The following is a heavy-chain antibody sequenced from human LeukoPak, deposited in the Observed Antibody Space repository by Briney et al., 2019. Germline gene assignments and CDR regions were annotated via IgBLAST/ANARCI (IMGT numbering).Heavy chain of an antibody. D-gene: IGHD1-26*01. J-gene: IGHJ6*03. CDR2: ITESGGT. Sequence: GGSLRLSCAASGFTFGSYGMSWVRQAPGKGLEWVSTITESGGTYYADSMKGRFTISRDNGKNTVYLQMNSLRAEDTAVYYCAKRQPQWVTYGTYYHYMDVWGKGTTVTISS. CDR1: GFTFGSYG. CDR3: AKRQPQWVTYGTYYHYMDV. V-gene: IGHV3-23*01.